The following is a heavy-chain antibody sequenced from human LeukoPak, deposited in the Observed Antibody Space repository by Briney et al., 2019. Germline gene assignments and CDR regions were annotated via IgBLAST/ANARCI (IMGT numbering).Heavy chain of an antibody. CDR2: IIPIFGTA. D-gene: IGHD2-2*01. CDR3: ARSYDCSSTSCPIYYYYYMDV. J-gene: IGHJ6*03. Sequence: EASVKVSCKASGGTFSSYAISWVRQAPGQGLEWMGGIIPIFGTANYAQKFQGRVTITADESTSTAYMELSSLRSEDTAVYYCARSYDCSSTSCPIYYYYYMDVWGKGTTVTISS. V-gene: IGHV1-69*13. CDR1: GGTFSSYA.